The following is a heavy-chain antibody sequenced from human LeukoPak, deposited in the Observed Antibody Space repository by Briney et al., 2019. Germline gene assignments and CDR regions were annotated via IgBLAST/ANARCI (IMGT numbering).Heavy chain of an antibody. V-gene: IGHV3-7*03. CDR2: IEGDGSER. D-gene: IGHD6-19*01. Sequence: GVSLRLSCAASGFSFSSHWMSWVRQAPGKGLEWLANIEGDGSERNYLDSVKGRFTISRDNAKNSLHLEMNSLRGEDTAVYFCAGGSGWLTEYWGQGTVVTVSS. CDR3: AGGSGWLTEY. CDR1: GFSFSSHW. J-gene: IGHJ4*02.